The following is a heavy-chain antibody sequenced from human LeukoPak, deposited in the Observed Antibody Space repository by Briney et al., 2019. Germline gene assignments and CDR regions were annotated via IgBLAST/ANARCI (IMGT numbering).Heavy chain of an antibody. Sequence: SQTLSLTCTVSGGSISSGGYYWGWIRQHPGKGLEWIGNIYYSGSTYYNPSLKSRVTISLDTSKNQFSLKLSSVTAADTAVYYCARDYRPYSSSWYYDYWGQGTLVTVSS. CDR2: IYYSGST. J-gene: IGHJ4*02. V-gene: IGHV4-31*03. D-gene: IGHD6-13*01. CDR1: GGSISSGGYY. CDR3: ARDYRPYSSSWYYDY.